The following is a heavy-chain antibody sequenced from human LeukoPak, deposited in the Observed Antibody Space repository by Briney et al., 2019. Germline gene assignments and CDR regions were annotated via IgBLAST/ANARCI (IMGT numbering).Heavy chain of an antibody. CDR3: ARGPELERFDY. Sequence: SVKVSCKASGGTFSSYAISWVRQAPGQGLEWMGGIIPIFGTANYAQKFQGSVTITTDESTSTAYMELSSLRSEDTAVYYCARGPELERFDYWGQGTLVTVSS. CDR2: IIPIFGTA. V-gene: IGHV1-69*05. D-gene: IGHD1-1*01. CDR1: GGTFSSYA. J-gene: IGHJ4*02.